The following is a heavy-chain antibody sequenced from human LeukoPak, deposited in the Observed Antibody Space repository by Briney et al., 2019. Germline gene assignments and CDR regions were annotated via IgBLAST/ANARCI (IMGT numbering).Heavy chain of an antibody. Sequence: GASVKVSCKASGYTFTSYDINWVRQATGQGLEWMGWMNPNSGNTGYAQKFQGRVTITRNTSISTAYMELSSLRSEDTAVYYCARVAYCSSTSCLRSYYFDYWGQGTLVTVSS. CDR1: GYTFTSYD. CDR3: ARVAYCSSTSCLRSYYFDY. J-gene: IGHJ4*02. V-gene: IGHV1-8*03. D-gene: IGHD2-2*01. CDR2: MNPNSGNT.